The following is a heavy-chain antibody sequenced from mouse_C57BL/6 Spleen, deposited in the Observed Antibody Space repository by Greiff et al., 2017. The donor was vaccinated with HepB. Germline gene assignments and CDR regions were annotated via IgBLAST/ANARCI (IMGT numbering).Heavy chain of an antibody. CDR1: GFTFSDYG. V-gene: IGHV5-17*01. J-gene: IGHJ3*01. CDR2: ISSGSSTI. Sequence: EVHLVESGGGLVKPGGSLKLSCAASGFTFSDYGMHWVRQAPEKGLEWVAYISSGSSTIYYADTVKGRFTISRGNAKNTLFLQMTSLRSEDTAMYYCARHVAYWGQGTLVTVSA. CDR3: ARHVAY.